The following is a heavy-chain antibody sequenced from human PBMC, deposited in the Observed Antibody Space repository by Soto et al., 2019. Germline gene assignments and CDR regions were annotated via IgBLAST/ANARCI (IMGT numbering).Heavy chain of an antibody. D-gene: IGHD5-12*01. CDR1: GGSFSGYY. CDR2: INHSGST. V-gene: IGHV4-34*01. J-gene: IGHJ4*02. Sequence: QVQLQQWGAGLLKPSETLSLTCAVYGGSFSGYYWSWIRQPPGKGLEWIGEINHSGSTNYNPSLKSRVTISVDTSKNQFALKLRSVTGADTAVYYGARRTRWLHKIDYWGQGTLVTVS. CDR3: ARRTRWLHKIDY.